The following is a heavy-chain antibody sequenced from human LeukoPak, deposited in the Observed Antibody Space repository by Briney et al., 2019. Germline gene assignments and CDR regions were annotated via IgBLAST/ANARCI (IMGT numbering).Heavy chain of an antibody. V-gene: IGHV3-23*01. CDR1: GFTFSNYA. CDR3: AKGYSYGYVDAFDI. D-gene: IGHD5-18*01. CDR2: ISNSGAGT. Sequence: GGSLRLSCAASGFTFSNYAMSWVRQAPGKGLEWVSTISNSGAGTYYADSVKGRFTISRDNAKNSLYLQMNSLRAEDTALYYCAKGYSYGYVDAFDIWGQGTMVTVSS. J-gene: IGHJ3*02.